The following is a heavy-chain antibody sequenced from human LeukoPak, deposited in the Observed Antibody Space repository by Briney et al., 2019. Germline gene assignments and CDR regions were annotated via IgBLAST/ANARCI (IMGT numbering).Heavy chain of an antibody. D-gene: IGHD6-13*01. CDR3: ARDFSAAAAALDY. CDR2: IKHDASEK. V-gene: IGHV3-7*01. Sequence: GGSLRLSCAASGFTFSSYWMSWVRQAPGKGLEWVANIKHDASEKYFMESLKGRFTISRDNAKNSLYLQMNSLRAEDTAVYYCARDFSAAAAALDYWGQGTLVTVSS. J-gene: IGHJ4*02. CDR1: GFTFSSYW.